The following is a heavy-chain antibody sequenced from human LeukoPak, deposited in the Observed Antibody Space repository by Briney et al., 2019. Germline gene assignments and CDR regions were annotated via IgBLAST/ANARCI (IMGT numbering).Heavy chain of an antibody. CDR2: ISRNSRYM. CDR3: ARVAEAAAFDS. Sequence: PGGSLRLSCAASGFSFSTYSMNWVRQAPGKGLEWVSSISRNSRYMYYADSMRGRFTISRDNAKNSLYLQMNSLKPEDTAVYYCARVAEAAAFDSWGQGTLVTVSS. CDR1: GFSFSTYS. J-gene: IGHJ4*02. D-gene: IGHD6-13*01. V-gene: IGHV3-21*06.